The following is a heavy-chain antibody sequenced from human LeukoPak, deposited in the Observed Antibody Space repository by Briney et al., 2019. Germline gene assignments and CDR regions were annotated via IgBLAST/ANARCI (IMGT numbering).Heavy chain of an antibody. V-gene: IGHV3-74*01. CDR2: INSDGSST. CDR1: GFTFSTYW. CDR3: AREGQQLPQTAFDY. Sequence: GGSLRLSCAASGFTFSTYWMHWVRQAPGKGLVWVSRINSDGSSTNYADSVKGRFTISRDNAKNTLYLQMNSLRAEDTAVYYCAREGQQLPQTAFDYWGQGTLVTVSS. D-gene: IGHD6-13*01. J-gene: IGHJ4*02.